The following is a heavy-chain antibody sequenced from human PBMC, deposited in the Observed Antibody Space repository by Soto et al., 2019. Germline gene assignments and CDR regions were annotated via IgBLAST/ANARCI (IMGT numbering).Heavy chain of an antibody. D-gene: IGHD6-13*01. V-gene: IGHV3-23*01. CDR2: VSGSGGNT. CDR3: AKDTPGIAPFAH. Sequence: EVQLLQSGGGLVQPGGSLRLTCAASGFSFSSYAMSWVRQAPGRGLEWVSAVSGSGGNTYYADSVKGRFTISRDNSKNMVYLQMTGLRVDDTAVYYCAKDTPGIAPFAHWGQGTLVTVSS. J-gene: IGHJ4*02. CDR1: GFSFSSYA.